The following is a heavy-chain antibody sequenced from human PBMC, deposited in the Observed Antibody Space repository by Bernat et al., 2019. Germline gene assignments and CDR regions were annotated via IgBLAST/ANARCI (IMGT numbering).Heavy chain of an antibody. CDR2: IRSKAYGGTT. D-gene: IGHD6-19*01. CDR1: GFTFGDYA. Sequence: EVQLVESGGGLVQPGRSLRLSCTASGFTFGDYAMSWVRQAPGKGLEWVGFIRSKAYGGTTEYAASVKGRFNISRDDSKSIAYLQMNSLKTEDTAVYYCSYSGWNDYWGQGTLVTVSS. J-gene: IGHJ4*02. V-gene: IGHV3-49*04. CDR3: SYSGWNDY.